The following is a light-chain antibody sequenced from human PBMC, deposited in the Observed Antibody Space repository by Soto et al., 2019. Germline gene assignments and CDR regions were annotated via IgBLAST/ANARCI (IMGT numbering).Light chain of an antibody. J-gene: IGKJ5*01. CDR1: QSVSSSY. CDR2: GAS. CDR3: QQYGSSPPIT. V-gene: IGKV3-20*01. Sequence: EIVLTPSPGTLSLSPGERATLSCRASQSVSSSYLAWYQQKPGQAPRLLIYGASSRATGIPDRFSGSGSGTDFTLTISRLEPEDCAVYYCQQYGSSPPITFGQGTRLEIK.